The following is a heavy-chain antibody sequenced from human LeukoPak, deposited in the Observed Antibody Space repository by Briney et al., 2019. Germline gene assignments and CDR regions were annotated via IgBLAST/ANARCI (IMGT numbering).Heavy chain of an antibody. V-gene: IGHV4-39*07. Sequence: SETLSLTCTVSGDSISSSSYYWGWIRQPPGKGLEWIGSIYYSGSTYYNPSLKSRVTISVDTSKNQFSLKLSSVTAADTAVYYCARDAYSSSWYQHSGWFDPWGQGTLVTVSS. CDR3: ARDAYSSSWYQHSGWFDP. D-gene: IGHD6-13*01. J-gene: IGHJ5*02. CDR1: GDSISSSSYY. CDR2: IYYSGST.